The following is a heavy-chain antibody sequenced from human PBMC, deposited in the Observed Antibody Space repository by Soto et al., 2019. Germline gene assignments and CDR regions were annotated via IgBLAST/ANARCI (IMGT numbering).Heavy chain of an antibody. Sequence: EVQLVESGGGLVQPGGSLRLSCAASGFTFSSYWMSWVRQAPGKGLEWVANIKQDGSEKDYVDSVKGRFTISRDNAKNSLYLQMNSLRAEDTAVYYCARDPYCGGDCPLDYWGQGTLVTVSS. CDR3: ARDPYCGGDCPLDY. J-gene: IGHJ4*02. V-gene: IGHV3-7*01. CDR1: GFTFSSYW. CDR2: IKQDGSEK. D-gene: IGHD2-21*02.